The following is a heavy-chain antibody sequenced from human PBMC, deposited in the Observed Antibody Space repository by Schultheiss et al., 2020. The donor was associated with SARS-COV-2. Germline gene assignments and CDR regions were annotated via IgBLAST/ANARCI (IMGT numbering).Heavy chain of an antibody. J-gene: IGHJ6*02. CDR2: ISWDGGST. CDR1: GFTFDDYT. CDR3: AKQYSSSWGYYYGMDV. Sequence: GGSLRLSCAASGFTFDDYTMHWVRQAPGKGLEWVSLISWDGGSTYYADSVKGRFTISRDNAKNTLYLQMNSLRAEDTAIYYCAKQYSSSWGYYYGMDVWGQGTTVTVAS. V-gene: IGHV3-43*01. D-gene: IGHD6-13*01.